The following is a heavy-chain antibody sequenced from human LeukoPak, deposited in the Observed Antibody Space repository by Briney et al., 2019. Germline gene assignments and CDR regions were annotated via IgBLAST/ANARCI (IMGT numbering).Heavy chain of an antibody. CDR1: GFTFSDYY. CDR3: ARAQWLAHFDF. V-gene: IGHV3-11*05. D-gene: IGHD6-19*01. J-gene: IGHJ4*02. Sequence: KPGGSLRLSCAASGFTFSDYYMSWIRQAPGKGLEWVSYISSSTSCTNYADSVKGRFTISRDNAKNSLYLQMNSLRAEDTAVYYCARAQWLAHFDFWGQGTLVTVSS. CDR2: ISSSTSCT.